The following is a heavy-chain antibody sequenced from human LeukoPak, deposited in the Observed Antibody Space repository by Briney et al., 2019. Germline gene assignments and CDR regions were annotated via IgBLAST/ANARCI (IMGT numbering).Heavy chain of an antibody. Sequence: PSETLSLTCAVYGGSLSHYYWSWIRQPPGKGLEWIGEINHSGSTNYNPSLKSRVTISVDMSKNQFSLELTSVTAADTAVYYCARGPASGSNFAWFDPWGQGALVTVSS. J-gene: IGHJ5*02. CDR3: ARGPASGSNFAWFDP. CDR1: GGSLSHYY. V-gene: IGHV4-34*01. CDR2: INHSGST. D-gene: IGHD3-10*01.